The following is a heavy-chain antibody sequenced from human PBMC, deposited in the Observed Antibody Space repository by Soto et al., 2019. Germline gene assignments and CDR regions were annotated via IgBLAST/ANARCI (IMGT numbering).Heavy chain of an antibody. CDR1: GFTFSTYA. Sequence: LLESGGGLVQPGGSLRLSCAASGFTFSTYAMSWVRQAPGKGLECVSAISGSGGSTYYADSVKGRFTISRDNSKNALYLQMNSLRAEDTAVYYCAKSAYGGNSYWGQGTLVTVSS. CDR2: ISGSGGST. D-gene: IGHD4-17*01. CDR3: AKSAYGGNSY. V-gene: IGHV3-23*01. J-gene: IGHJ4*02.